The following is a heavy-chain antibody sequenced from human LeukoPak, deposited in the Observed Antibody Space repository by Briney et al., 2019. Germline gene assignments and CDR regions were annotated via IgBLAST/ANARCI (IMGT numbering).Heavy chain of an antibody. CDR2: IIPIFGTA. CDR3: ARGNSSSWPFDY. CDR1: GGTFSSYA. Sequence: SVKVSCKASGGTFSSYAISWVRQAPGQGLEWMGGIIPIFGTANYAQKFQGRVTITTDESTSTAYMELSSLRSEDTTVYYCARGNSSSWPFDYWGQGTLVTVSS. V-gene: IGHV1-69*05. D-gene: IGHD6-13*01. J-gene: IGHJ4*02.